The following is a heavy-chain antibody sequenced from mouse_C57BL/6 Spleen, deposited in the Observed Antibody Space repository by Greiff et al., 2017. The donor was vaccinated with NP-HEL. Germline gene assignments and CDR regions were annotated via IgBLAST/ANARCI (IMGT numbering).Heavy chain of an antibody. J-gene: IGHJ2*01. Sequence: EVQLVESGGGLVKPGGSLKLSCAASGFTFSSYAMSWVRQTPEKRLEWVATISDGGSYTYYPDNVKGRFTISRDNAKNNLYLQMSHLKSEDTAMYYCARENYGSSYEYYFDYWGQGTTLTVSS. V-gene: IGHV5-4*01. D-gene: IGHD1-1*01. CDR3: ARENYGSSYEYYFDY. CDR1: GFTFSSYA. CDR2: ISDGGSYT.